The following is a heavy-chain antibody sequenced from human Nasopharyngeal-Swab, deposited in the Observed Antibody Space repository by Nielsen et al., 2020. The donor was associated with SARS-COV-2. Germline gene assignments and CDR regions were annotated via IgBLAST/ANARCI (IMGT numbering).Heavy chain of an antibody. Sequence: ASVKVSCKASGYTFTSYAMNWVRQAPGQGLEWMGWINTNTGNPTYAQGFTGRSVFSLDTSVSTAYLQICSLKAGDTAVYYCAVHSSGWYLPSDYWGQGTLVTVSS. V-gene: IGHV7-4-1*01. J-gene: IGHJ4*02. CDR2: INTNTGNP. D-gene: IGHD6-19*01. CDR3: AVHSSGWYLPSDY. CDR1: GYTFTSYA.